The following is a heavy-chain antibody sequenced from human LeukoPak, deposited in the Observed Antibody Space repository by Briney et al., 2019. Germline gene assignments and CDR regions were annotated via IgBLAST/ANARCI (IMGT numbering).Heavy chain of an antibody. D-gene: IGHD4-17*01. Sequence: GESLKISCKDSGYSFTTYWIGWVRQMPGKGLEWMGIIYPGDSDTRYSPSFQGQVTISADKSTSTAYLQWSSLKASDTAMYYCARTYGDYTHDAFDIWGQGTMVTVSS. J-gene: IGHJ3*02. CDR3: ARTYGDYTHDAFDI. CDR1: GYSFTTYW. CDR2: IYPGDSDT. V-gene: IGHV5-51*01.